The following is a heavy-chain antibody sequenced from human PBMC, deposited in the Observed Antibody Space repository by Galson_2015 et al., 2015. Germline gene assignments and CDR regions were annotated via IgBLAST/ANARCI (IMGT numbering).Heavy chain of an antibody. CDR1: GFTFSNYG. D-gene: IGHD3-3*01. V-gene: IGHV3-30*18. Sequence: SLRLSCAASGFTFSNYGMHWVRQAPGRGLEWVAVISYGGSTKYYADSVKGRFTISRDNSKNTVYLQMNGLRAEDTAMFYCGKEYDDSAYYITADYWGQGTLVTVSS. J-gene: IGHJ4*02. CDR2: ISYGGSTK. CDR3: GKEYDDSAYYITADY.